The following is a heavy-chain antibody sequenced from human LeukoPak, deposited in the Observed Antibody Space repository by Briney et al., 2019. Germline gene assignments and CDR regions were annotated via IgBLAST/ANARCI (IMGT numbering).Heavy chain of an antibody. J-gene: IGHJ5*02. CDR1: GYTFTSYG. CDR2: ISAYNGNT. CDR3: ARHVLRYFDWLQNWFDP. D-gene: IGHD3-9*01. Sequence: ASVRVSCKASGYTFTSYGISWVRQAPGQGLEWMGWISAYNGNTNYAQKLQGRVTMTTDTSTSTAYMELRSLRSDDTAVYYCARHVLRYFDWLQNWFDPWGQGTLVTVSS. V-gene: IGHV1-18*01.